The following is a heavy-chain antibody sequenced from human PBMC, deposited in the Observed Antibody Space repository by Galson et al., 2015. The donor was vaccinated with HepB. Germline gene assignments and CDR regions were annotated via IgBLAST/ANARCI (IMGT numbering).Heavy chain of an antibody. CDR2: IIPILGIA. CDR1: GGAFSSYA. Sequence: SVKVSCKASGGAFSSYAISWVRQAPGQGLEWMGRIIPILGIANYAQKFQGRVTITADKSTSTAYMELSSLRSEDTAVYYCARSSGMIVVVNEKLDYWGQGTLVTVSS. J-gene: IGHJ4*02. CDR3: ARSSGMIVVVNEKLDY. D-gene: IGHD3-22*01. V-gene: IGHV1-69*04.